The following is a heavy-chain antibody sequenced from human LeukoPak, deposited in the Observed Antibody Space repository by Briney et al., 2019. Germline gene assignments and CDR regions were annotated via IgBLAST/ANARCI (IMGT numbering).Heavy chain of an antibody. V-gene: IGHV4-39*07. CDR3: ARAPSVGSYDGWFDP. D-gene: IGHD1-26*01. CDR1: GFTFSSYG. CDR2: MYYSGST. J-gene: IGHJ5*02. Sequence: GSLRLSCAASGFTFSSYGMHWVRQAPGKGLEWIGSMYYSGSTYYNPSLKSRVTISVDTSKNQFSLKLSSVTAADTAVYYCARAPSVGSYDGWFDPWGQGTLVTVSS.